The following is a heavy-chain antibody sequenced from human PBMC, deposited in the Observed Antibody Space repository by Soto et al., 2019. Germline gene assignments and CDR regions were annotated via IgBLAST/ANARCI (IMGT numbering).Heavy chain of an antibody. J-gene: IGHJ4*02. CDR1: GGSISSSSYY. D-gene: IGHD6-19*01. CDR2: IYYSGST. V-gene: IGHV4-39*01. Sequence: PSETLSLTCTVSGGSISSSSYYWGWIRQPPGKGLEWIGSIYYSGSTYYNPSLKSRVTISVDTSKNQFSLKLSSVTAADTAVYYCARTSGWYQPKFDYWGQGTLVTVSS. CDR3: ARTSGWYQPKFDY.